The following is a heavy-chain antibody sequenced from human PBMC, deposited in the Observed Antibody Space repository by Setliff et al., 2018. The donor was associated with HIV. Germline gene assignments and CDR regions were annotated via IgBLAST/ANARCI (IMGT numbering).Heavy chain of an antibody. V-gene: IGHV4-59*05. CDR1: GGSISSSY. Sequence: SVTLSLTCTVSGGSISSSYWTWTRQPPGKGLEWIGSVSYSVSTYYNPSLKSRVTISVDTSKNQFSLRLSSVTAADTAVFFCARHLYWNPDAFDIWGQGTMVTVSS. CDR2: VSYSVST. J-gene: IGHJ3*02. CDR3: ARHLYWNPDAFDI. D-gene: IGHD1-1*01.